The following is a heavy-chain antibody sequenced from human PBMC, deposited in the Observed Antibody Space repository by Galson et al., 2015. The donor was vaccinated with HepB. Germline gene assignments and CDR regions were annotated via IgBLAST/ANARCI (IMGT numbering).Heavy chain of an antibody. V-gene: IGHV3-53*01. CDR1: GFIVSNNY. CDR3: VRDRHSGSQELAVGAYFDY. CDR2: FTRVGFP. D-gene: IGHD1-26*01. J-gene: IGHJ4*02. Sequence: SLRLSCAASGFIVSNNYMSWAPRPPGRGWSGSSLFTRVGFPTSADSVGGHFTISKDISRNTRNFELNSLRGEDTAVYYCVRDRHSGSQELAVGAYFDYWGQGTLVTVSS.